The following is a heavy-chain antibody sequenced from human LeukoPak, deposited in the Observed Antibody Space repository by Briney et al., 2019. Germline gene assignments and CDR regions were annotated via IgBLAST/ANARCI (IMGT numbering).Heavy chain of an antibody. CDR1: GFIVSRND. Sequence: GGSLRLSCAVSGFIVSRNDMAWVRQAPGKGLQWVSVLYTDGKTFYEDSMKGRFTISRDNSKNTLNLQINNPRDDDTAVYYCARAVAGLYFDYWGQGILVTVSS. D-gene: IGHD6-19*01. CDR3: ARAVAGLYFDY. CDR2: LYTDGKT. V-gene: IGHV3-53*01. J-gene: IGHJ4*02.